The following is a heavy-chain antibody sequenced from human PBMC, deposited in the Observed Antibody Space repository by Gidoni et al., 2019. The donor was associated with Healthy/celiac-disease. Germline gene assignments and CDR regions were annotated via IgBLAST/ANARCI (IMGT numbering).Heavy chain of an antibody. V-gene: IGHV4-39*01. Sequence: QLQLQESGPGLVKPSETLSLTCTVPGGSISSSSYYWGWIRQPPGKGLEWIGSIYYSGSTYYNPSLKSRVTISGDTSKNQFSLKLSSVTAADTAVYYCAKGDYGAFDIWGQGTMVTVSS. J-gene: IGHJ3*02. CDR1: GGSISSSSYY. D-gene: IGHD4-17*01. CDR2: IYYSGST. CDR3: AKGDYGAFDI.